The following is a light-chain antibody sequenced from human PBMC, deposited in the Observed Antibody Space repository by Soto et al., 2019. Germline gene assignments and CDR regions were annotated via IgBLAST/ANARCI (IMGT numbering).Light chain of an antibody. J-gene: IGKJ1*01. CDR2: KAS. Sequence: DIQMTQSPSTLSGSVGDRVTITCRASQTISSWLAWYQQKPGKAPKLLIYKASTLESEVPSRFSGSGSGTEFTLTISSLQPDDFATYYCQSYNTYSRTFGQGTKVDI. V-gene: IGKV1-5*03. CDR1: QTISSW. CDR3: QSYNTYSRT.